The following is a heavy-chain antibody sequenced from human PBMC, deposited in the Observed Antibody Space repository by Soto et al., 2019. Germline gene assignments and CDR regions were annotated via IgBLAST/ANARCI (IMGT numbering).Heavy chain of an antibody. Sequence: GGSLRLSCAASGFTFSSYGMHWVRQAPGKGLEWVAVISYDGSNKYYADSVKGRFTISRDNSKNALYLQMNSLRAEDTAVYYCAKDGVEMATMADYWGHGTLVTVSS. J-gene: IGHJ4*01. V-gene: IGHV3-30*18. CDR3: AKDGVEMATMADY. CDR2: ISYDGSNK. D-gene: IGHD5-12*01. CDR1: GFTFSSYG.